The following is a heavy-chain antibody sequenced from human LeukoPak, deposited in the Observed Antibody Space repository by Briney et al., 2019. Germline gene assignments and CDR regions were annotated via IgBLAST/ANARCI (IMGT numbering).Heavy chain of an antibody. CDR3: ARLREIPVFGVVTKSTSYFDY. Sequence: HSETLSLTCAVYGGSFSGYCWSWIRQPPGKGLEWIGEINHSGSTNYNPSLKSRVTISVDTSKNQFSLKLSSVTAADTAVYYCARLREIPVFGVVTKSTSYFDYWGQGTLVTVSS. V-gene: IGHV4-34*01. J-gene: IGHJ4*02. D-gene: IGHD3-3*01. CDR1: GGSFSGYC. CDR2: INHSGST.